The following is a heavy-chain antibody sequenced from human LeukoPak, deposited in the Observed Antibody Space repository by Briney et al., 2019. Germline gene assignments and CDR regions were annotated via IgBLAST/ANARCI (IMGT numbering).Heavy chain of an antibody. V-gene: IGHV1-18*01. CDR1: GYTFTSYG. CDR2: ISAYNGNT. J-gene: IGHJ4*02. CDR3: ARASRYYDSSGHGGY. D-gene: IGHD3-22*01. Sequence: GASVKVSCKASGYTFTSYGISWVRQAPGQGLEWMGWISAYNGNTNYAQKLQGRVTMTTDTSTSTAYMELRSLRSDDTAVYYCARASRYYDSSGHGGYWGQGTLVTVS.